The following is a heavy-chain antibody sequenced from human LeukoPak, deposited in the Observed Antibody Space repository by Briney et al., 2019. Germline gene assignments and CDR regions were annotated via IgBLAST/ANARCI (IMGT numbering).Heavy chain of an antibody. D-gene: IGHD4-17*01. CDR3: ARGGDYFFDY. Sequence: GGSLRLSCAASGFTFSSYAMSWIRQAPGKGLEWVSYISSSSSYTNYADSVKGRFTISRDNAKNSLYLQMNSLRAEDTAVYYCARGGDYFFDYWGQGTLVTVSS. J-gene: IGHJ4*02. V-gene: IGHV3-11*06. CDR1: GFTFSSYA. CDR2: ISSSSSYT.